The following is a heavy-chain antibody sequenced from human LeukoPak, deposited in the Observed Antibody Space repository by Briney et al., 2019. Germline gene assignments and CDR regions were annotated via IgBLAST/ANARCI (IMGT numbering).Heavy chain of an antibody. CDR2: IKSKTDGGAT. J-gene: IGHJ4*02. CDR1: GFTFSNAW. D-gene: IGHD3-22*01. CDR3: TAEAYYYDSGAIKCFDY. Sequence: PGGSLRLSCAASGFTFSNAWMSWVRQAPGKGLEWVGRIKSKTDGGATHYAAPVKGRFTISRDDSKNTLYLQMNSLKTEHTAVYYCTAEAYYYDSGAIKCFDYWGQGTLVTVSS. V-gene: IGHV3-15*01.